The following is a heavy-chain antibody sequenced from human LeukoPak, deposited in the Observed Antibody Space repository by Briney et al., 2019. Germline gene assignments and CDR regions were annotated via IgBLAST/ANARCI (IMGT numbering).Heavy chain of an antibody. CDR1: GFTFSSYA. D-gene: IGHD3-3*01. J-gene: IGHJ4*02. CDR2: ISYDGSNK. V-gene: IGHV3-30-3*01. CDR3: ASEDFWSGYYTFDY. Sequence: GGSLRLSCAASGFTFSSYAMHWVRQAPGKGLEWVAVISYDGSNKYYADSVKGRFTISRDNSKNTLYLQMNSLRAEDTAVYYCASEDFWSGYYTFDYWGRGTLVTVSS.